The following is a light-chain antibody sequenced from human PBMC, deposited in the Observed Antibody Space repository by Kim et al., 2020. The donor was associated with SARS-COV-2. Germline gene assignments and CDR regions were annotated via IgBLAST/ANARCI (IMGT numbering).Light chain of an antibody. Sequence: EIVLTQSPGTLSLSPGERGTLSCRASQSVTNNYLAWYQHKPGRAPRLLIYAASGRATGIPDRFRGSGSGTEFTLAINRLEPEDFAVYYCQQYGSSPGITFGPGTKVDIK. CDR2: AAS. V-gene: IGKV3-20*01. J-gene: IGKJ3*01. CDR3: QQYGSSPGIT. CDR1: QSVTNNY.